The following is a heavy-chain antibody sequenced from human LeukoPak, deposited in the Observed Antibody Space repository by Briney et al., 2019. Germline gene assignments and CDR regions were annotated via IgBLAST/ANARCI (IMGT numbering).Heavy chain of an antibody. D-gene: IGHD4-17*01. CDR3: AREIHDSGDNGWFLDL. CDR2: IGAGGDT. Sequence: GGSLRLSCAASGFTFSTFDMHWVRQATGKGLEWASAIGAGGDTYYPGSVKGRFTTSRENARNSLYLQMNSLRAEDTAVYYCAREIHDSGDNGWFLDLWGRGTLVTVSS. CDR1: GFTFSTFD. V-gene: IGHV3-13*04. J-gene: IGHJ2*01.